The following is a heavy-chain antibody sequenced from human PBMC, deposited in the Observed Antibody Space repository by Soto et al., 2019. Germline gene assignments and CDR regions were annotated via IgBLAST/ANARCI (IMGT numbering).Heavy chain of an antibody. J-gene: IGHJ4*02. CDR3: TTDPVYDSSGYYSDY. V-gene: IGHV3-15*01. D-gene: IGHD3-22*01. CDR1: GFTFSNAW. Sequence: GESLKISCAASGFTFSNAWMSWVRQAPGKGLEWVGRIKSKTDGGTTDYAAPVKGRFTISRDDSKNTLYLQMNSLKTEDTAVYYCTTDPVYDSSGYYSDYWGQGTLVTVSS. CDR2: IKSKTDGGTT.